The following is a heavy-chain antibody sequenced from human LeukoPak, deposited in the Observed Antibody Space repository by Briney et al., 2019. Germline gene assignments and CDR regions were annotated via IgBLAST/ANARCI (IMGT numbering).Heavy chain of an antibody. CDR1: GFTFSSYA. V-gene: IGHV4-4*02. CDR2: IFHTGTT. Sequence: GPLRLSCAASGFTFSSYAMHWVRQPPGKGLEWIGRIFHTGTTDYKTSLKGRVTISVDKSKNQFSLKLTSVTAADTAVYYCARLTPTTLSLYYYYMDVWGKGTTVTVSS. D-gene: IGHD2/OR15-2a*01. J-gene: IGHJ6*03. CDR3: ARLTPTTLSLYYYYMDV.